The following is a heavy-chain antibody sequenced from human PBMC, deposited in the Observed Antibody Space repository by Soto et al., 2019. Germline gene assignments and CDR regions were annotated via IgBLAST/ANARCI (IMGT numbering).Heavy chain of an antibody. V-gene: IGHV4-59*01. CDR3: ARGAYYVSP. CDR2: ICYSGST. Sequence: QVQLQESGPGLVKPSETLALTCTVSGGSLNISCWSWIRQPTGKGLEWIGFICYSGSTKYNPSLESRVTMSVDPSKNYFSLKVSSVTAADTAVYYCARGAYYVSPWGHGTLVTVSS. CDR1: GGSLNISC. J-gene: IGHJ5*02. D-gene: IGHD3-16*01.